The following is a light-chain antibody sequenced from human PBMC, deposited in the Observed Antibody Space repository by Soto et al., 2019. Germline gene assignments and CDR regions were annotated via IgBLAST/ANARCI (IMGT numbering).Light chain of an antibody. CDR2: GAS. Sequence: EIGLTQSPGTLSLSPGERATLSFMASQSVSSSYLAWYQQKPGQAPRLLIYGASSRATGIPDRFSGSGSGTDFTLTISRLEPEDFAVYYCQQYGSSGTFGQGTKVDTK. J-gene: IGKJ1*01. V-gene: IGKV3-20*01. CDR3: QQYGSSGT. CDR1: QSVSSSY.